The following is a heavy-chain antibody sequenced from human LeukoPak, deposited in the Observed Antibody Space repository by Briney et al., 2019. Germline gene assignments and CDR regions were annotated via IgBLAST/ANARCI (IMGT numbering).Heavy chain of an antibody. CDR2: IYSGGST. D-gene: IGHD6-13*01. CDR1: GFTVSSNY. V-gene: IGHV3-53*01. Sequence: GGSLRLSCAASGFTVSSNYMSWVRQAPGKGLEWVSVIYSGGSTYYADSVKGRFTISRDNSKNTLYLQMNSLRAEDTAVYYCARIDSSSWYDYYYYYGMDVWGQGTTVTVS. CDR3: ARIDSSSWYDYYYYYGMDV. J-gene: IGHJ6*02.